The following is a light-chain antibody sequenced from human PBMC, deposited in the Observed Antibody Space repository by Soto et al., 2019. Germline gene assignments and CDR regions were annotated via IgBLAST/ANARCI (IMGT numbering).Light chain of an antibody. J-gene: IGKJ3*01. CDR2: AAS. CDR1: QSISSY. V-gene: IGKV1-39*01. Sequence: DIQMTQSPSSLSASVGDRVTITCRASQSISSYLNWYQQKPGKAPKLLIYAASSLQSGVPSRFSGSGSGTDFTLTISSLQHGVFATYYCPQSYRTPFFTFRPGTKVDN. CDR3: PQSYRTPFFT.